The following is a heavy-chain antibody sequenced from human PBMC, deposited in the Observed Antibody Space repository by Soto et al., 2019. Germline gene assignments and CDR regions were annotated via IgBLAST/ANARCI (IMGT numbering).Heavy chain of an antibody. J-gene: IGHJ3*02. V-gene: IGHV1-69*01. Sequence: SVKVSRKASGGTFNSYSISWVRQAPGQGLEWMGGIIPIFGTANYAQKFQGRVTITADESTSTAYMELSSLRSEDTAVYYCAREYSSIAHLDDAFDIWGQGTMVTVSS. CDR3: AREYSSIAHLDDAFDI. CDR1: GGTFNSYS. CDR2: IIPIFGTA. D-gene: IGHD6-19*01.